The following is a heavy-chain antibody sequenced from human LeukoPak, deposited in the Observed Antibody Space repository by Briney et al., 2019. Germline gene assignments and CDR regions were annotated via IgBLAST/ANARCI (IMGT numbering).Heavy chain of an antibody. V-gene: IGHV1-2*02. D-gene: IGHD1-20*01. CDR1: GYTFTCYD. CDR3: ARLRRYNWNDGY. CDR2: INPNSGGT. Sequence: ASVKVSCKASGYTFTCYDMHWVGQAPGQGREGMGWINPNSGGTNYAQKFQGRVTMTRDTSISTAYMELSRLRSDDTAVYYCARLRRYNWNDGYWGQGTLVTVSS. J-gene: IGHJ4*02.